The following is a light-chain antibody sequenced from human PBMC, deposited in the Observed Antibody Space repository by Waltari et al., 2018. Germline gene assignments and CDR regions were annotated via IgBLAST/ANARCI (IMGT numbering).Light chain of an antibody. CDR2: GAS. CDR1: QSVSNND. J-gene: IGKJ3*01. Sequence: ENVLTQSPGTLSLSPGERATLSCRASQSVSNNDLAWYQQKHGQAPRLLIYGASRRATGIPDRFSVSGSGTDFTLTISRREPEDFAVYYCQQYGRSPDAFGPGTKVDIK. V-gene: IGKV3-20*01. CDR3: QQYGRSPDA.